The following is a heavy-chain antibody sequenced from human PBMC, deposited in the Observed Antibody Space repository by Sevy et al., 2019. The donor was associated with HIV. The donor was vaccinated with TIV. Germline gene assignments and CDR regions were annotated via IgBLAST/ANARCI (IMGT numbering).Heavy chain of an antibody. V-gene: IGHV1-2*06. D-gene: IGHD6-6*01. Sequence: ASVKVSCKASGYTFTGYYMHWVRQAPGQGLEWMGRINPNSGGTNYAQKFQGRVTMTRDTSISTVYMELSRLRSDDTAVYYCARGCAAEYSSSLGWFDPWGQGTLVTVSS. CDR3: ARGCAAEYSSSLGWFDP. CDR2: INPNSGGT. J-gene: IGHJ5*02. CDR1: GYTFTGYY.